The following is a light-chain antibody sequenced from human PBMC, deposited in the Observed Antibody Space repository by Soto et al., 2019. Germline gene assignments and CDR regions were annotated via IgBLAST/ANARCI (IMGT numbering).Light chain of an antibody. Sequence: AIQLTQSPSSPSASVGGRVTITCRASQGISSALAWYQQKPGKAPKLLIYDASSLESGVPSRFSGSGSGTDFTLTISSLQPEDFATYYCQQFNSYPRTFGQGTKVDIK. CDR3: QQFNSYPRT. CDR1: QGISSA. CDR2: DAS. J-gene: IGKJ1*01. V-gene: IGKV1-13*02.